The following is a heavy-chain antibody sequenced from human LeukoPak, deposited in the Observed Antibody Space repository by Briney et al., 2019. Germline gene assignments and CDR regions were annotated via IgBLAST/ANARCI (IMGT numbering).Heavy chain of an antibody. CDR1: GGSISSYY. Sequence: SETLSLTCTVSGGSISSYYWSWIRQPPGKGLEWIGYIYYSGSTNYNPSLKSRVTISVDTSKNQFSLKLSSVTAADTAVYYCARLRSHYYGSGSHRDYWGQGTLVTVSS. CDR2: IYYSGST. CDR3: ARLRSHYYGSGSHRDY. V-gene: IGHV4-59*12. D-gene: IGHD3-10*01. J-gene: IGHJ4*02.